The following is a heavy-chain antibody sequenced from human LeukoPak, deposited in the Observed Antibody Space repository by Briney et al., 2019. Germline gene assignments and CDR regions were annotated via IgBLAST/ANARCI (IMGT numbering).Heavy chain of an antibody. CDR2: IRYDGSNK. D-gene: IGHD1-26*01. V-gene: IGHV3-30*02. CDR1: GFTFSSYV. CDR3: AKPYSGSYGGWFDP. Sequence: GGSLRLSCAASGFTFSSYVMHWVRQAPGKGLEWVAFIRYDGSNKYYADSVKGRFTISRDNSKNTLYLQMNSLRAEDTAVYYCAKPYSGSYGGWFDPWGQGTLVTVSS. J-gene: IGHJ5*02.